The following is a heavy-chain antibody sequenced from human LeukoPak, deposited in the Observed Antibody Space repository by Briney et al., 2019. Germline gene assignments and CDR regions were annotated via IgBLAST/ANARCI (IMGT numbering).Heavy chain of an antibody. CDR3: ARGDAFWSASYRYWFDP. CDR1: GYTFTDYH. D-gene: IGHD3-3*01. CDR2: INPNNGGT. Sequence: ASVKVSCKASGYTFTDYHMHWVRQAPGQGLEWMGWINPNNGGTKYAQEFEGRVTMTRDTSISTAYMEVSRLRSDDTAVYYCARGDAFWSASYRYWFDPWGLGTLVTVSP. V-gene: IGHV1-2*02. J-gene: IGHJ5*02.